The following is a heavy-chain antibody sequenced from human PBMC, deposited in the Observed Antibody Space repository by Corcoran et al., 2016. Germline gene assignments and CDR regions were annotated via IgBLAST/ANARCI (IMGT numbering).Heavy chain of an antibody. CDR2: IYPGDSET. Sequence: EVQLVQSGAEVKKPGESLKISCKGSGYNFANQWIGWVRQMPGKGLEWMGIIYPGDSETLYSPSFQGQVTISADKSINTAYLQWSSLKASDTARYYCAERIAHQHIETTMPPWFDPWGQGTLVTGSS. J-gene: IGHJ5*02. CDR1: GYNFANQW. CDR3: AERIAHQHIETTMPPWFDP. D-gene: IGHD2-2*01. V-gene: IGHV5-51*01.